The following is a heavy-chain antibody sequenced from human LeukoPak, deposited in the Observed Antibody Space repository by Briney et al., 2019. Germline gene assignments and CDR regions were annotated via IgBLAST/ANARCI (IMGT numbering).Heavy chain of an antibody. CDR3: ARVKQWLAYNWFDP. CDR1: GFTVSAYS. V-gene: IGHV3-53*01. CDR2: IYSGGST. Sequence: GGSLRLSCAASGFTVSAYSMGWVRQAPGKGLEWVSVIYSGGSTYYADSVKGRFTISRDNSKNTLYLQMNSLRAEDTAVYYCARVKQWLAYNWFDPWGQGTLVTVSS. D-gene: IGHD6-19*01. J-gene: IGHJ5*02.